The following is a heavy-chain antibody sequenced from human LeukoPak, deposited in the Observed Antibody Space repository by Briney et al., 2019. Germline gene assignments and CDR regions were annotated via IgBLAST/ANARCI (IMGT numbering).Heavy chain of an antibody. J-gene: IGHJ4*02. CDR1: GFTFSSYA. CDR2: ISASGGSA. CDR3: AKDSGSGERYYTYGLFDF. D-gene: IGHD3-22*01. V-gene: IGHV3-23*01. Sequence: GGSLRLSCAASGFTFSSYAMSWVRQAPGKGLEWLSAISASGGSAFYRDSVKGRFSISRDNSKDTVFLEMNSLRVEDTAVYYCAKDSGSGERYYTYGLFDFWGQGSLVTVSS.